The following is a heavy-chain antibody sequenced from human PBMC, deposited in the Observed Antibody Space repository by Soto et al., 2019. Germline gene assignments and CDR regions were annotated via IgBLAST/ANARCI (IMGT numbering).Heavy chain of an antibody. CDR3: ASGRTTVVTLDFFYYYCMDV. V-gene: IGHV1-69*01. CDR1: GCTFSSYA. Sequence: QVQLVQSGAEVKKPGSSVKVSCKASGCTFSSYAISWVRQAPGQGLEWMGGIIPICGTANYAQKFQGRVTITADESTSTSYMELSSVSSGDTAVYYCASGRTTVVTLDFFYYYCMDVWGQGTTVTVSS. J-gene: IGHJ6*02. D-gene: IGHD4-17*01. CDR2: IIPICGTA.